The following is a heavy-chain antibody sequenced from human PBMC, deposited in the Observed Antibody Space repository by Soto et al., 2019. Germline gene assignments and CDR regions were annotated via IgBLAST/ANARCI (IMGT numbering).Heavy chain of an antibody. CDR2: VSSTGDST. D-gene: IGHD4-4*01. V-gene: IGHV3-23*01. CDR1: GFTLGSYA. J-gene: IGHJ5*02. CDR3: AKSGKTTTIRDWFDT. Sequence: WSLRLSCAASGFTLGSYAMSWVRQAPGKGLEWVSTVSSTGDSTYYADSLKGRFTISRDNSKNTLYLQMNSLRAEDTAVYHCAKSGKTTTIRDWFDTWGQGTLVTVSS.